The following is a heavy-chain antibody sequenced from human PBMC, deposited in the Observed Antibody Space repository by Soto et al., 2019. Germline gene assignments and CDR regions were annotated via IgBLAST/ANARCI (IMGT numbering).Heavy chain of an antibody. CDR1: GFTFSTYA. CDR2: ISASGSHT. V-gene: IGHV3-23*01. CDR3: VYDATGYYY. D-gene: IGHD3-22*01. Sequence: HPGGSLRLSCAASGFTFSTYAMNWVRQTPGKGLEWVSSISASGSHTFYADSVKGRFTISRDNSKNMLFLQMNSLRAEDAALYYCVYDATGYYYWGQGTLVTVSS. J-gene: IGHJ4*02.